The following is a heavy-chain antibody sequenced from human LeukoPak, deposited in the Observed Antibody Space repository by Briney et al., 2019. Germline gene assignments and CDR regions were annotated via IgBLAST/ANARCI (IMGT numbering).Heavy chain of an antibody. V-gene: IGHV1-2*02. CDR3: AREGGGIVGTQDGIDY. D-gene: IGHD1-26*01. Sequence: ASVKVSCKASGYTFTGYYMHWVRQAPGQGLEWMGWINPNSGGTNYAQKFQDRVTMTRDTSISTAYMELRRLRSDDTAVYYCAREGGGIVGTQDGIDYWGQGTLVTVSS. CDR2: INPNSGGT. CDR1: GYTFTGYY. J-gene: IGHJ4*02.